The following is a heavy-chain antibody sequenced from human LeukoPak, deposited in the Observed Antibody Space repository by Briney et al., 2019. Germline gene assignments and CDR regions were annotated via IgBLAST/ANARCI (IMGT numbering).Heavy chain of an antibody. D-gene: IGHD4-17*01. CDR3: ANAVTDY. V-gene: IGHV1-8*01. CDR2: MNPNNDT. J-gene: IGHJ4*02. CDR1: GYTFTNDN. Sequence: ASVKVSCKASGYTFTNDNINWVRQATGQGLEWMGWMNPNNDTGFAQKFQGRVTLTRNTSISTAYMELSSLRSEDTAVYYCANAVTDYWGQGTLVTVSS.